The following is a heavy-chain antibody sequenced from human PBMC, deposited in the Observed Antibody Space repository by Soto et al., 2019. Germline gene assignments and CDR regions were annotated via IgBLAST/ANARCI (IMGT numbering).Heavy chain of an antibody. CDR3: ARHRGDSWGPYYYYGMDV. J-gene: IGHJ6*02. CDR2: IYYSGST. V-gene: IGHV4-39*01. CDR1: GGSISSSSYY. D-gene: IGHD5-18*01. Sequence: PSETLSLTCTVSGGSISSSSYYWGWIRQPPGKGLEWIGSIYYSGSTYYNPSLKSRVTISVDTSKNQFSLKLSSVTAADTAVYYCARHRGDSWGPYYYYGMDVWGQGTTVTVSS.